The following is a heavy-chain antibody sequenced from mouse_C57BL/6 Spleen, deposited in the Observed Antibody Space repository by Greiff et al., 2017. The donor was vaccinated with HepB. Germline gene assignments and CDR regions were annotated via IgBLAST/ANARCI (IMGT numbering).Heavy chain of an antibody. V-gene: IGHV1-76*01. CDR3: ARNTHAWFAY. Sequence: VQLQQSGAELVRPGASVKLSCKASGYTFTDYYINWVKQRPGQGLEWIARIYPGSGNTYYNEKFKGKATLTAEKSSSTAYMQLSSLTSEDSAVYFCARNTHAWFAYWGQGTLVTVSA. CDR1: GYTFTDYY. J-gene: IGHJ3*01. CDR2: IYPGSGNT.